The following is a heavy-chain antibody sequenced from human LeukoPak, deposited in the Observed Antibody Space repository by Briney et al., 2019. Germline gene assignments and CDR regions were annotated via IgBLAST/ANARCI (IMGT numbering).Heavy chain of an antibody. CDR2: IYHSGSA. V-gene: IGHV4-38-2*02. Sequence: KSSETLSLTCTVSGYSITSGYNWAWIRQPPGKVLEWIGSIYHSGSAYYNPSLKSRVTISVDTSKNQFSLKLSPVTAADTAVYYCVRYCSSTTCYTRAVDYWGQGTLVTVSS. CDR3: VRYCSSTTCYTRAVDY. D-gene: IGHD2-2*02. CDR1: GYSITSGYN. J-gene: IGHJ4*02.